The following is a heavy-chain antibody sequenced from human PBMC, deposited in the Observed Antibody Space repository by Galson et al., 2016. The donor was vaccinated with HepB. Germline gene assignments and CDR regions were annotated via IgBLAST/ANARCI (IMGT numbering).Heavy chain of an antibody. J-gene: IGHJ3*02. CDR3: ARGPHIVVVPAAGATDAFVI. CDR1: GGSISTTNW. D-gene: IGHD2-2*01. CDR2: IYQSGST. Sequence: LSLTCAVSGGSISTTNWWSWVRQPPGKGLEWIGEIYQSGSTNYNPSLPSLKSRVTTSVDKSKNQFSLKLRSATAADPAVYYCARGPHIVVVPAAGATDAFVIWGQGTMVTVAS. V-gene: IGHV4-4*02.